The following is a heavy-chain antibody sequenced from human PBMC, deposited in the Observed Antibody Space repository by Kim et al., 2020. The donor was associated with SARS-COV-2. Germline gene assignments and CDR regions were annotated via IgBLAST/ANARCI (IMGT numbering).Heavy chain of an antibody. CDR3: ARGDGGY. Sequence: HSGSTNSNPSLKSRVTISVDTSKNQFSLKLSSVTAADTAVYYCARGDGGYWGQGTLVTVSS. J-gene: IGHJ4*02. D-gene: IGHD3-10*01. V-gene: IGHV4-34*01. CDR2: HSGST.